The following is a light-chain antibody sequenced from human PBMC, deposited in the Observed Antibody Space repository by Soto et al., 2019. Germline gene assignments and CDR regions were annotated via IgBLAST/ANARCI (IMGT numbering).Light chain of an antibody. Sequence: DVVMTQTPLSLSVAPGQPASISCKSSQSLLHITGETFLFWYLQKPGQSPQLLIYEVSTRVSGVPDRFSGSGSGTDFTPEISRVETDDVVIYYCMQSTQLPPTFGQGTRLGIE. CDR3: MQSTQLPPT. CDR1: QSLLHITGETF. J-gene: IGKJ5*01. V-gene: IGKV2D-29*02. CDR2: EVS.